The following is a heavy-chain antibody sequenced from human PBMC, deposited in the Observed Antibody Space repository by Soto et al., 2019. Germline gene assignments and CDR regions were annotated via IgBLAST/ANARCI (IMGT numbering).Heavy chain of an antibody. J-gene: IGHJ3*02. Sequence: QVQLVQSGAEVKKPGSSVKVSCKASGGTFSSYAISWVRQAPGQGLEWMGGIIPIFGTANYAQKFQGRVTITADESRRTAYMELISLGSEDTAVYYCARERRYNWNYEGGDIWGQGTMVTVSS. D-gene: IGHD1-7*01. CDR3: ARERRYNWNYEGGDI. V-gene: IGHV1-69*12. CDR2: IIPIFGTA. CDR1: GGTFSSYA.